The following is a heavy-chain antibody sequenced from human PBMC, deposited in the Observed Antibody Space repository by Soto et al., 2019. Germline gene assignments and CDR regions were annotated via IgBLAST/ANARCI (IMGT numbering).Heavy chain of an antibody. CDR1: GFTFSTYG. J-gene: IGHJ4*02. Sequence: PGGSLRLSCAPSGFTFSTYGMHWVRQAPGKGLEWVAVIWYDGSNQYYADSVKGRFTISRDNSKNMLYLQMNSLRAEDTAVYYCARDLGAFNYGSAYVDYWGQGTPVTVSS. CDR2: IWYDGSNQ. D-gene: IGHD3-10*01. CDR3: ARDLGAFNYGSAYVDY. V-gene: IGHV3-33*01.